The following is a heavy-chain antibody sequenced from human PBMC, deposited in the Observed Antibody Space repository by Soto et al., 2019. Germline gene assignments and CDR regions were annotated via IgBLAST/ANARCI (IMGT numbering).Heavy chain of an antibody. CDR3: ARGPAYIDGWRTFDL. Sequence: VLLQESGPGLLRPSETLSLTCTVSDDSFRGAEYYWSWIRQPLGKGPEWIGYTYYNGDTKYNPALRSRVTMSEDTSKNQFSLRLSSVTAVDTAVYFCARGPAYIDGWRTFDLWGRGILVTVSS. D-gene: IGHD6-19*01. V-gene: IGHV4-61*08. J-gene: IGHJ4*02. CDR1: DDSFRGAEYY. CDR2: TYYNGDT.